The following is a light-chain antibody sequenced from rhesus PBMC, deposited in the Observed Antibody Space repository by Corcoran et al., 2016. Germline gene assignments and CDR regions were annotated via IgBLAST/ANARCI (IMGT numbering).Light chain of an antibody. Sequence: QVILTQSPATLSLSPGERATLPCRASQSVSSFLAWYQQKPGQAPRLLIYGASRRATGIPDRFSGSGSGTDFTLTISSLEPEDVGVYHCYQHSSGYPTFGGGTKVELK. CDR2: GAS. CDR1: QSVSSF. V-gene: IGKV3-10*01. J-gene: IGKJ4*01. CDR3: YQHSSGYPT.